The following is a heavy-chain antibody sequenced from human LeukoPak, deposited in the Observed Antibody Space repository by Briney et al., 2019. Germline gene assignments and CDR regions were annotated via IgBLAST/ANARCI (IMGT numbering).Heavy chain of an antibody. J-gene: IGHJ3*02. Sequence: SETLSLTCPVSGGSISSYHWNWIRQPPGKGLEWIGYISYSGTTSYNPSLKSRVTISVDTSKNQFSLKLSSVTAADTCVYYCARRQTYYYDSSGYHYRDAFDIWGQGTMVTVSS. D-gene: IGHD3-22*01. V-gene: IGHV4-59*12. CDR3: ARRQTYYYDSSGYHYRDAFDI. CDR1: GGSISSYH. CDR2: ISYSGTT.